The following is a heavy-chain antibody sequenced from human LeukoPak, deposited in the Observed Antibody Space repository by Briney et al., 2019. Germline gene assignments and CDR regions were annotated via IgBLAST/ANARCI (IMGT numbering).Heavy chain of an antibody. CDR3: AKEGGRLRFLEWLLQTENIDY. V-gene: IGHV3-23*01. CDR2: ISGSGGST. Sequence: PGGSLRLSCAASGFTFSSYAMSWVRQAPGKGLEWVSAISGSGGSTYYADSVKGRFTISRDNSKSTLYLQMNSLRAEDTAVYYCAKEGGRLRFLEWLLQTENIDYWGQGTLVTVSS. CDR1: GFTFSSYA. J-gene: IGHJ4*02. D-gene: IGHD3-3*01.